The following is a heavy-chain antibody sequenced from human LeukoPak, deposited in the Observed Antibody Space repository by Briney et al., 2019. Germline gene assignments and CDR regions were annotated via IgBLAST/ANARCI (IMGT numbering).Heavy chain of an antibody. CDR2: IYYSGST. D-gene: IGHD4-11*01. CDR3: ARHGGYSNYNFDY. J-gene: IGHJ4*02. Sequence: PSETLSLTCTVSGGSISSSSYYWGWIRQPPGKGLEWIGSIYYSGSTYCNPSLKSRVTISVDTSKNQFSLKLSSVTAADTAVYYCARHGGYSNYNFDYWGQGTLVTVSS. CDR1: GGSISSSSYY. V-gene: IGHV4-39*01.